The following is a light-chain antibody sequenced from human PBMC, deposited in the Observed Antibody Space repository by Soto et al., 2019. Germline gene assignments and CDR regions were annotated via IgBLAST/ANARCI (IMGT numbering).Light chain of an antibody. CDR3: QQYGTSPT. Sequence: EIVLTQSPSTLSVSTGERATLSCLASQSVSRNYLAWYQQKPGLAPSLLTYDASSRATGIPDRFSGSGSGTDFTLTISRLEPEDSAVYFCQQYGTSPTFGQGTKVDI. J-gene: IGKJ1*01. CDR2: DAS. V-gene: IGKV3D-20*01. CDR1: QSVSRNY.